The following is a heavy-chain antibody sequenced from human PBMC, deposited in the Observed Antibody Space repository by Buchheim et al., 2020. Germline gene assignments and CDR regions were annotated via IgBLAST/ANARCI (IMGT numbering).Heavy chain of an antibody. D-gene: IGHD2/OR15-2a*01. Sequence: QVQLVESGGGVVQPGRSLRLSCAASGFTFSSYGMHWVRQAPGKGLEWVAVISYDGSNKYYADSVKGRFTISRDNSKNPLYLQMNSLRAEDTAVYYCAKDLLLDYWGQGTL. CDR2: ISYDGSNK. CDR1: GFTFSSYG. J-gene: IGHJ4*02. V-gene: IGHV3-30*18. CDR3: AKDLLLDY.